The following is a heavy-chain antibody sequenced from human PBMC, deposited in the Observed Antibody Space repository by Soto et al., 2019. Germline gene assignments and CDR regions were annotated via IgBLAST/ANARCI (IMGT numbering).Heavy chain of an antibody. Sequence: GGSLRLSCAASGFTVSSNYMSWVRQAPGKGLEWVSVIYSGGSTYYADSVKGRFTISRDNSKNTLYLQMNSLRAEDTAVYYCARDRMEGYSSGWYFDYWGQGTLVTVSS. CDR1: GFTVSSNY. CDR2: IYSGGST. CDR3: ARDRMEGYSSGWYFDY. D-gene: IGHD6-19*01. V-gene: IGHV3-66*01. J-gene: IGHJ4*02.